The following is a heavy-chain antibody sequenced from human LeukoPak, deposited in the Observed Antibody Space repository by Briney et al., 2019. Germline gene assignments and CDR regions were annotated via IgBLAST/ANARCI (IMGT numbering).Heavy chain of an antibody. CDR1: GFTFNRYW. V-gene: IGHV3-74*01. Sequence: GGSLRLSCAASGFTFNRYWMHWVRKAPGGGPVWVAHILNDGGSTSYADSVKGRFTISRDNAKNTLSLQMNSLRAEDTAVYYCVRHNYGYDYWGQGTPVTVSS. CDR3: VRHNYGYDY. J-gene: IGHJ4*02. D-gene: IGHD5-18*01. CDR2: ILNDGGST.